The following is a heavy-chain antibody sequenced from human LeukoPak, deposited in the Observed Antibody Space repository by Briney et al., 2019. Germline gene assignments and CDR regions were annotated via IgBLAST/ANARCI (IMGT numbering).Heavy chain of an antibody. Sequence: GGSLRLSCAASGFTVSSNYMSWVRQAPGKGLEWVSVIYSGGSTYYADSVKGRFTISRDNSKNTLYLQMNSLRAEDTAVYYCAGERGYSYGRYYYYYMDVWGKGTTVTISS. CDR1: GFTVSSNY. D-gene: IGHD5-18*01. CDR3: AGERGYSYGRYYYYYMDV. CDR2: IYSGGST. J-gene: IGHJ6*03. V-gene: IGHV3-53*01.